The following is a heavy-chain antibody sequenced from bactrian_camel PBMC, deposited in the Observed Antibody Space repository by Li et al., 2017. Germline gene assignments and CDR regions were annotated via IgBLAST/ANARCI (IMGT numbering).Heavy chain of an antibody. CDR3: AMSFQLPCLGSDERAYDS. D-gene: IGHD4*01. Sequence: HVQLVESGGGSVQAGGSLRLSCAASGYRASSYYMSWVRQAPGKGLEWVSSIHSDGSNTYYRDSVKGRFTISQDNAKNAVYLQMDNLQPEDTAMYFCAMSFQLPCLGSDERAYDSWGQGTQVTVS. CDR2: IHSDGSNT. J-gene: IGHJ6*01. V-gene: IGHV3-2*01. CDR1: GYRASSYY.